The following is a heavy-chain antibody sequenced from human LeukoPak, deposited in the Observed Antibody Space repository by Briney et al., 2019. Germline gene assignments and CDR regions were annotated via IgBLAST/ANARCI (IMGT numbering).Heavy chain of an antibody. Sequence: GGSLRLSCAASGFTFSSYAMSWVRQAPGKGLEWVSAISGSGGSTYYADSVKGRFTISRDNSKNTLYLQMNSLGAEDTAVYYCAKDRRGTVTYFDYWGQGTLVTVSS. V-gene: IGHV3-23*01. CDR1: GFTFSSYA. CDR3: AKDRRGTVTYFDY. J-gene: IGHJ4*02. CDR2: ISGSGGST. D-gene: IGHD4-11*01.